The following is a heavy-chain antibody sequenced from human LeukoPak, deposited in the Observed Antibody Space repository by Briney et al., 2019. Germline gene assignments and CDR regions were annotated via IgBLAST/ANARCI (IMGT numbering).Heavy chain of an antibody. CDR2: IYPGDSDT. Sequence: GESLRISCKGSGYSFTSYWIGWVRQMPGKGLEWMGIIYPGDSDTRYSPSFQGQVTISADKSISTAHLQWSSLKASDTAMYYCARHFSSGSGIRNMGLYYYYMDVWGKGTTVTVSS. J-gene: IGHJ6*03. D-gene: IGHD3-10*01. V-gene: IGHV5-51*01. CDR3: ARHFSSGSGIRNMGLYYYYMDV. CDR1: GYSFTSYW.